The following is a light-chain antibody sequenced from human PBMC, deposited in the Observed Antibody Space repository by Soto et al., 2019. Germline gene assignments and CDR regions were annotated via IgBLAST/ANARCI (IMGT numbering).Light chain of an antibody. J-gene: IGKJ5*01. CDR3: QQGSTTPIT. CDR1: QSISSY. CDR2: AAS. V-gene: IGKV1-39*01. Sequence: DIQMTPSPSSLSASLRDSVTITVRASQSISSYLNWYQQKPGKAPKLLIYAASSLQSGVPSRFSGSGSGTEFTLTISSLQPDDFATYYCQQGSTTPITFGLGTRLEIK.